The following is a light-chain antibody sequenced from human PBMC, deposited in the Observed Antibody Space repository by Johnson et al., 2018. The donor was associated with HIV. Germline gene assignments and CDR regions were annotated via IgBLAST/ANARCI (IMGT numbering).Light chain of an antibody. J-gene: IGLJ1*01. CDR3: GTWDSSLSAGV. CDR1: SYNIGNNY. V-gene: IGLV1-51*01. Sequence: QSVLTQPPSVSAAPGQKVTISCSGSSYNIGNNYVSWYQQLPGTAPKLLIYGNDKRPSGIPDRFSGSKSCTSATLGITGLQTGDEADYYCGTWDSSLSAGVFGTGTKVTVL. CDR2: GND.